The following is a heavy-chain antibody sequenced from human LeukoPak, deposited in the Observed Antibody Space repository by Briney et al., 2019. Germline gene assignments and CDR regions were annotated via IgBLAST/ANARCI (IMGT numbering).Heavy chain of an antibody. D-gene: IGHD6-13*01. CDR2: IYHSGST. CDR3: ARAISSWPHAFDI. V-gene: IGHV4-30-2*01. Sequence: KLSETLSLSWAASGGSISSGGYSWSWIRQPPGKGLEWIGYIYHSGSTYYNPSRKSRVTKTVDRSKNQYPLKLSSVTAAVSAVDCCARAISSWPHAFDIWGQGTMATVSS. CDR1: GGSISSGGYS. J-gene: IGHJ3*02.